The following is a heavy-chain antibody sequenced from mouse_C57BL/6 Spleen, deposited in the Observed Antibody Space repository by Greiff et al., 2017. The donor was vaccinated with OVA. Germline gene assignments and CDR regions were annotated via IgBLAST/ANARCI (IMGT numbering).Heavy chain of an antibody. CDR2: IWSGGRT. CDR1: GFSFTSYG. V-gene: IGHV2-2*01. D-gene: IGHD2-5*01. CDR3: ARKGDSNYNWYIDV. Sequence: VKLQESGPGLVQPSQSLSITCTVSGFSFTSYGVHWVRQSPGKGLEWLGVIWSGGRTDYNAAFISRLSIIKDNYKSKVFIKMNSLQAYDTAIYYCARKGDSNYNWYIDVWGTGTTVTVSS. J-gene: IGHJ1*03.